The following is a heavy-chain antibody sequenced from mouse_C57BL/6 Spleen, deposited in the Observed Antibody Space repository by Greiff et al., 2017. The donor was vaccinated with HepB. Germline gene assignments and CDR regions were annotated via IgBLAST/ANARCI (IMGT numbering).Heavy chain of an antibody. CDR1: GFTFSDYG. D-gene: IGHD1-1*01. CDR2: ISSGSSTI. J-gene: IGHJ4*01. V-gene: IGHV5-17*01. Sequence: EVQRVESGGGLVKPGGSLKLSCAASGFTFSDYGMHWVRQAPEKGLEWVAYISSGSSTIYYADTVKGRFTISRDNAKNTRFLQMTSLRSEDTAMYYCARRGIYYGSSYHYAMDYWGQGTSVTVSS. CDR3: ARRGIYYGSSYHYAMDY.